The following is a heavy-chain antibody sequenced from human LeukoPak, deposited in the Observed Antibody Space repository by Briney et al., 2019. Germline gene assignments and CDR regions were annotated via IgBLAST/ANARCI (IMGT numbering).Heavy chain of an antibody. CDR3: AAGDGYFDY. Sequence: GESLKISCKGSGYSFTSYWVAWVRQMPGKGLEWMGVIYPSDSDTRYSPSFQGQVTISADKSITTAFLQWGSLKASDTAIYYRAAGDGYFDYWGQGTLVTVSS. CDR2: IYPSDSDT. J-gene: IGHJ4*02. V-gene: IGHV5-51*01. CDR1: GYSFTSYW. D-gene: IGHD6-13*01.